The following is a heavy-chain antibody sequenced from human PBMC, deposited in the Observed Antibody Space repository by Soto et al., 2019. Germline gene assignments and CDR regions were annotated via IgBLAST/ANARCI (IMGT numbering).Heavy chain of an antibody. V-gene: IGHV3-7*03. D-gene: IGHD6-13*01. CDR3: ARDRVLGAAAGTSFGY. CDR2: IKQDGSEK. CDR1: GFTFSSYW. Sequence: EVQLVESGGGLVQPGGSLRLSCVASGFTFSSYWMNWVRQAPGKGLEWVASIKQDGSEKYYVDSVKGRFTISRDNAKNSLYLQMNSLRAEDTAVHYCARDRVLGAAAGTSFGYWGQGTLATVSS. J-gene: IGHJ4*02.